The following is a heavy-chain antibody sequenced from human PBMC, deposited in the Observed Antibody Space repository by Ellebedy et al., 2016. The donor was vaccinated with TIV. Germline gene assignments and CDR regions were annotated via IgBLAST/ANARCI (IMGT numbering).Heavy chain of an antibody. V-gene: IGHV3-7*03. Sequence: GESLKISCAASGFTFSSYWMSWVRQAPGQGLEWVANIKQDGSKRFYVDSVKGRITISRDNAKNSLYLQMNNLRAEDTAVYYCARDTLVGVTDYYFDYWGQGTLVTVSS. CDR3: ARDTLVGVTDYYFDY. D-gene: IGHD1-26*01. J-gene: IGHJ4*02. CDR1: GFTFSSYW. CDR2: IKQDGSKR.